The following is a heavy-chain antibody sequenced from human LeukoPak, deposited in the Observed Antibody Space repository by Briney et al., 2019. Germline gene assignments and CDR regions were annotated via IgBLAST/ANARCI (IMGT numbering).Heavy chain of an antibody. CDR1: VYTFTTSD. CDR2: MKSNSGNT. Sequence: ASVKVSCKPSVYTFTTSDFNSGRQATGQRPKWMGWMKSNSGNTRYAQKFQGRVIMTRDTATSTAYMELSSLRSEDTAVYYCATPGVHYDRSGYYPFQHWGQGTLVTVSS. CDR3: ATPGVHYDRSGYYPFQH. V-gene: IGHV1-8*01. J-gene: IGHJ1*01. D-gene: IGHD3-22*01.